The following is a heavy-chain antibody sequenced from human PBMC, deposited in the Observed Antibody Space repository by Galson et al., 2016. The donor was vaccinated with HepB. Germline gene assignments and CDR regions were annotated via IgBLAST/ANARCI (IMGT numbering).Heavy chain of an antibody. CDR2: ITFGGGDK. Sequence: SLRLSCAASGFTIRNNGMHWVRQAPGKGLEWVAVITFGGGDKYYGDSVKGRFTISRDDSRNTLHLQMTSLRADDTAVYYCAKMGGSGRSYLRFFDYWGQGTLVTVSS. D-gene: IGHD3-10*01. V-gene: IGHV3-33*06. CDR3: AKMGGSGRSYLRFFDY. J-gene: IGHJ4*02. CDR1: GFTIRNNG.